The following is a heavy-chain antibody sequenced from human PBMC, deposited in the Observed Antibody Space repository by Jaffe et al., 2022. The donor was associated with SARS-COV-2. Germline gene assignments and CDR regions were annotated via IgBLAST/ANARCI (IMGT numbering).Heavy chain of an antibody. CDR3: ARGGAVASSPGDY. Sequence: QVQLQESGPGLVKPSQTLSLTCTVSGGSISSGSYYWSWIRQPAGKGLEWIGRIYTSGSTNYNPSLKSRVTISLDTSKNQLSLKLSSVTAADTAVYYCARGGAVASSPGDYWGQGTLVTVSS. D-gene: IGHD6-19*01. J-gene: IGHJ4*02. CDR2: IYTSGST. CDR1: GGSISSGSYY. V-gene: IGHV4-61*02.